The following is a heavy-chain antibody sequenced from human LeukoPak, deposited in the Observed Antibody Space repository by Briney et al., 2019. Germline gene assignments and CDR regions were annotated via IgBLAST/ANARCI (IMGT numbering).Heavy chain of an antibody. D-gene: IGHD5-24*01. V-gene: IGHV4-34*01. CDR1: GGSFSGYY. J-gene: IGHJ4*02. CDR3: ARVPRRWLQSFDY. CDR2: INHSGST. Sequence: PSETLSLTCAVYGGSFSGYYWSWIRQPPGKGLEWIGEINHSGSTNYNPSPKSRVTISVDTSKNQFSLKLSSVTAADTAVYYCARVPRRWLQSFDYWGQRTLVTVSS.